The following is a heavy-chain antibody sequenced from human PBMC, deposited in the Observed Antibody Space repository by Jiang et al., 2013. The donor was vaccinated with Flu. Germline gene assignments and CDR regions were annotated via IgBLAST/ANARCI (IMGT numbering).Heavy chain of an antibody. Sequence: LLKPSETLSLTCTVSGGSISGIVLLGLDPPAPREGAGVDWECLLWWEHLLQPSLKSRVTISIDTSKNHFSLTLSSVTAADTAVYYCTRIPSFYYGSGGYFDYWGQGTLVTVSS. CDR1: GGSISGIVL. D-gene: IGHD3-10*01. CDR3: TRIPSFYYGSGGYFDY. V-gene: IGHV4-39*02. CDR2: LLWWEH. J-gene: IGHJ4*02.